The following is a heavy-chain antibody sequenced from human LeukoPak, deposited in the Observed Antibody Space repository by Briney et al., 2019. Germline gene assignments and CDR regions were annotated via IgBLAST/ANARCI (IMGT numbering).Heavy chain of an antibody. Sequence: GASVKVSCKASGGTFSSYAISWVRQAPGQGLEWMGGIIPIFGTANYAQKFQGRVTITADESTSTAYMELSSLRSEDTAVYYCASLFYSGTADYWGQGTLVTVSS. CDR3: ASLFYSGTADY. D-gene: IGHD3-10*01. V-gene: IGHV1-69*13. CDR1: GGTFSSYA. J-gene: IGHJ4*02. CDR2: IIPIFGTA.